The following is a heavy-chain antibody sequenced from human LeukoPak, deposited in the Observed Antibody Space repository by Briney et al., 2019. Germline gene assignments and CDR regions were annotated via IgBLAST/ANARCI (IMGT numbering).Heavy chain of an antibody. J-gene: IGHJ4*02. CDR3: AREGVGATTPVLYCFDC. V-gene: IGHV3-30-3*01. Sequence: GGSLSLSCAASGFTFGSYSMNWVRQAAGKGREWVAVISYDGGTTYYADSAKGPFTISRDNSKNTLYLQMNSLRAEDTAVYYCAREGVGATTPVLYCFDCWGQGTLVTVSS. CDR1: GFTFGSYS. D-gene: IGHD1-26*01. CDR2: ISYDGGTT.